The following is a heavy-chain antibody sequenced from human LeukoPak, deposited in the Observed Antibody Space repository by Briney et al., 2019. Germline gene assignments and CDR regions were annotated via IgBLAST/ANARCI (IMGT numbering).Heavy chain of an antibody. Sequence: SETLSLTCTVSGGSISSYYWSWIQQPPGKGLEWIGYIYYSGSTNYNPSLKSRVTISVDTSKNQFSLKLSSVTAADTAVYYCAREYDGYSSGWYDYWGQGTLVTVSS. CDR3: AREYDGYSSGWYDY. V-gene: IGHV4-59*01. D-gene: IGHD6-19*01. CDR2: IYYSGST. J-gene: IGHJ4*02. CDR1: GGSISSYY.